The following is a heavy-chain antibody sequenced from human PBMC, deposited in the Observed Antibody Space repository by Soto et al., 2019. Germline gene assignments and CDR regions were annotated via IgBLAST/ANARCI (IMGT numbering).Heavy chain of an antibody. Sequence: SVKVSCKASGGTFSSYAISWVRQAPGQGLEWMGGIIPIFGTANYAQKFQGRVTITADESTSTAYMELSSLRSEDTAVYYCARVAYYDFWSGPQTYYFDYWGQGTLVTVSS. CDR1: GGTFSSYA. J-gene: IGHJ4*02. CDR3: ARVAYYDFWSGPQTYYFDY. V-gene: IGHV1-69*13. D-gene: IGHD3-3*01. CDR2: IIPIFGTA.